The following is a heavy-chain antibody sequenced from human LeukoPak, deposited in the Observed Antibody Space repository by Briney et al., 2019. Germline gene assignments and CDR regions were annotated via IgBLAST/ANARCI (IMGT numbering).Heavy chain of an antibody. Sequence: PGGSLRLSCAASGFTFSSYWMSWVRQAPGKGLEWVANIKQDGSEKYYVDSVKGRFTISRDNAKNSLYLQMYSLRAEDTAVYYCARVLGYCSSTSCYTAPYYFDYWGQGTLVTVSS. CDR3: ARVLGYCSSTSCYTAPYYFDY. J-gene: IGHJ4*02. CDR1: GFTFSSYW. V-gene: IGHV3-7*01. CDR2: IKQDGSEK. D-gene: IGHD2-2*02.